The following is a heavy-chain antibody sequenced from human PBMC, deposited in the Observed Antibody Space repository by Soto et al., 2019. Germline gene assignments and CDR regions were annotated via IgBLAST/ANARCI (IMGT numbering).Heavy chain of an antibody. V-gene: IGHV1-69*09. CDR1: GGTFVRHV. D-gene: IGHD2-2*01. CDR3: ATPACAATWCSPSHNLDH. J-gene: IGHJ4*02. CDR2: INPLSGIP. Sequence: QVQLVQSGAEVKKPESSVKVSCKTSGGTFVRHVISWVRQAPGQGPEWMGKINPLSGIPNYAQKFQDRVTFTADTYSSTADMELSSLRSDDTAVYYCATPACAATWCSPSHNLDHWGQGTLVTVSS.